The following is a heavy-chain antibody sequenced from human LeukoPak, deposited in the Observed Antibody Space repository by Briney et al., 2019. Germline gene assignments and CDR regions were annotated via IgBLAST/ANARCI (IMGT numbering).Heavy chain of an antibody. CDR1: GFKFSSYS. D-gene: IGHD3-10*01. CDR2: ISSSSSYI. J-gene: IGHJ4*02. V-gene: IGHV3-21*01. Sequence: PGGSLRLSCAASGFKFSSYSMKWVRQAPGKGLEWVSFISSSSSYIYYADSVKGRFTISRDNAKNSLYLQMNSLRAEDTAVYYCARGGLLWFGELDCWGQGTLVTVSS. CDR3: ARGGLLWFGELDC.